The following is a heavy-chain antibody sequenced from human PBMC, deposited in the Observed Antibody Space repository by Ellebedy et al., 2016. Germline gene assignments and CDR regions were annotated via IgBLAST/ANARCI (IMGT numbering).Heavy chain of an antibody. Sequence: GESLKISCAVSGFTLSSFSMNWARQAPGKGLEWVSYFSSSGTFIWYADSVRGRFTISRDNAKNSLYLQMNSLRVEDTAMYYCVRDHNWAFDYWGQGTLVSVSS. CDR3: VRDHNWAFDY. V-gene: IGHV3-21*05. J-gene: IGHJ4*02. CDR1: GFTLSSFS. D-gene: IGHD1-20*01. CDR2: FSSSGTFI.